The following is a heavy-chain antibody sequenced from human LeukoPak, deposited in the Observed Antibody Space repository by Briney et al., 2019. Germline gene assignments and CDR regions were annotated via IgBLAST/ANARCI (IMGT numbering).Heavy chain of an antibody. CDR1: GYTFTSYD. D-gene: IGHD3-3*01. V-gene: IGHV1-8*01. Sequence: GASVKVSCKASGYTFTSYDINWVRQATGQGLEWMGWMNPNSGNTGYARKFQGRVTMTRNTSISTAYMELSSLRSEDTAVYYCARVYYDFWSGYYVDIFDYWGQGTLVTVSS. CDR3: ARVYYDFWSGYYVDIFDY. CDR2: MNPNSGNT. J-gene: IGHJ4*02.